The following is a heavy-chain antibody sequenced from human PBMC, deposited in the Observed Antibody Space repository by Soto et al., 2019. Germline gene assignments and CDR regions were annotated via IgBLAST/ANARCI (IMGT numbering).Heavy chain of an antibody. CDR2: IIPILGIA. Sequence: QVQLVQSGAEVKKPGSSVKVSCKASGGTFRSYTISWVRQAPGQGLEWMGRIIPILGIANYAQKFQGRVTITADKSTSTAYMELSSLRSEDTAVYYCASLLSSGYYYGMDAWGQGTTVTVSS. CDR3: ASLLSSGYYYGMDA. V-gene: IGHV1-69*02. J-gene: IGHJ6*02. D-gene: IGHD3-10*01. CDR1: GGTFRSYT.